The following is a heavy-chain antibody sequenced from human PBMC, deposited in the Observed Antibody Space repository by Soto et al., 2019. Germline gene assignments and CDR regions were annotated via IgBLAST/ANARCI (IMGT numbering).Heavy chain of an antibody. CDR2: IYYTGNT. V-gene: IGHV4-39*01. D-gene: IGHD3-16*01. Sequence: QLQLQESGPGLVKPSETLSLTCTVSVGSISTTSYYWGWIRQTSGKGLEWIGSIYYTGNTYYNPSLNSRVTISVDTSKNQFSLKLTSVTAADTGIYYCAPSGGSDTLDKWFDPWGQGTLVTVSS. CDR3: APSGGSDTLDKWFDP. CDR1: VGSISTTSYY. J-gene: IGHJ5*02.